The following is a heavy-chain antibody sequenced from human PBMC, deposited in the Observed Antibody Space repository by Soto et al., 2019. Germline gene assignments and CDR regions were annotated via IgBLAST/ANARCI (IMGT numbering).Heavy chain of an antibody. V-gene: IGHV3-7*03. J-gene: IGHJ4*02. CDR3: ARWTTALDY. CDR2: IKQDGSAT. CDR1: GFSLSNYW. D-gene: IGHD4-17*01. Sequence: EVQLVESGGGLVQPGGSLRLSCAASGFSLSNYWMTWVRRAPGKRPEWVANIKQDGSATYYMDSVRGRFTISRDNANNSLFLQMNSLRADDTALYYCARWTTALDYWGQGALVTVSS.